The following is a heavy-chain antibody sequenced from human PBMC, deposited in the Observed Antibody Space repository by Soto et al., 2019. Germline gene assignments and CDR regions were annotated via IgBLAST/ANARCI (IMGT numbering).Heavy chain of an antibody. J-gene: IGHJ3*02. CDR1: GFPFSSYA. Sequence: WGSLRLSCVASGFPFSSYAMSLVRETLGKGLEGVSGISGSGGRTYYADSVKGPFTISRDNSNNTLSLQMHILRVEGTAVYFCAKGGYYSLFDIWGQGQMVTVSS. V-gene: IGHV3-23*01. D-gene: IGHD3-16*01. CDR3: AKGGYYSLFDI. CDR2: ISGSGGRT.